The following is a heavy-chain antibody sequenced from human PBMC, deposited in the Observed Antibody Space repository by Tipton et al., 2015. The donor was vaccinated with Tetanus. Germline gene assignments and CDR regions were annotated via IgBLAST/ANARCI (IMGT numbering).Heavy chain of an antibody. V-gene: IGHV4-61*01. CDR1: GAPVTSGRHH. CDR2: VSDSGST. D-gene: IGHD4-23*01. Sequence: GLVKPSETLSLTCSVSGAPVTSGRHHWSWIRLAPGRGLEWIGFVSDSGSTNYNPSVRGRVAISLDTPKTQFSLELTSVTAADTAVYYCARDSSLGSNSWAFDLWGRGTTVTVSS. CDR3: ARDSSLGSNSWAFDL. J-gene: IGHJ3*01.